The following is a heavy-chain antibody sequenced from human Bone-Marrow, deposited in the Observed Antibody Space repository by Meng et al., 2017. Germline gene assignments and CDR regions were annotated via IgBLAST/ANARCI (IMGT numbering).Heavy chain of an antibody. CDR2: INAGNGNT. CDR3: ARVYCSSTSCQYYFDY. D-gene: IGHD2-2*01. V-gene: IGHV1-3*01. CDR1: GYTFTSYA. J-gene: IGHJ4*02. Sequence: VRLWQCGSGVRQPGASVKVSCKASGYTFTSYAIHWVRQAPGQRPEWMGWINAGNGNTEDSQKFQGRVTITRDTSASTAYMELSSLTSEDTAVYYCARVYCSSTSCQYYFDYWGQGTLVTVSS.